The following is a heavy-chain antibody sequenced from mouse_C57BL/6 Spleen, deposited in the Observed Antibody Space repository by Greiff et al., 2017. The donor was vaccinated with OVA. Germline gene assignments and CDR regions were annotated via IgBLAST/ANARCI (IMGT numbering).Heavy chain of an antibody. Sequence: VQLKQSGTELVKPGASVKLSCKASGYTFTSYWMHWVKQRPGQGLEWIGNINPSNGGTNYNEKFKSKATLTVDKSSSTAYMQLSSLTSEDSAVYYCARLRIYDGPLGGFAYWGQGTLVTVSA. CDR3: ARLRIYDGPLGGFAY. D-gene: IGHD2-3*01. V-gene: IGHV1-53*01. J-gene: IGHJ3*01. CDR2: INPSNGGT. CDR1: GYTFTSYW.